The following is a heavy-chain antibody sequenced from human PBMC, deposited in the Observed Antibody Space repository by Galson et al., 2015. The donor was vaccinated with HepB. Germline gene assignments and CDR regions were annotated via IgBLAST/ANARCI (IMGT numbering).Heavy chain of an antibody. CDR2: ISAYNGNT. CDR3: ARDWALGYCSSTSCYTGADDALDI. V-gene: IGHV1-18*01. CDR1: GYTFTSYG. Sequence: SVKVSCKASGYTFTSYGISWVRQAPGQGLEWMGWISAYNGNTNYAQKLQGRVTMTTDTSTSTAYMELRSLRSDDTAVYYCARDWALGYCSSTSCYTGADDALDIWGQGTMVTVSS. D-gene: IGHD2-2*02. J-gene: IGHJ3*02.